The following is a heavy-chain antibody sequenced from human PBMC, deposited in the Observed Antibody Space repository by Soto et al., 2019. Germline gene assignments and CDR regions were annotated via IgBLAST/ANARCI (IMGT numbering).Heavy chain of an antibody. D-gene: IGHD3-10*01. CDR2: ISYDGSNK. CDR1: GFTFSSYG. Sequence: QVQLVESGGGVVQPGRSLRLSCAASGFTFSSYGMHWVRQAPGKGLEWVAVISYDGSNKYYADSVKGRFTISRDNSKNTLYLKMNSLGAEDTAVYYCAKTYYYGSGSYVNGMDVWGQGTTVTVSS. V-gene: IGHV3-30*18. CDR3: AKTYYYGSGSYVNGMDV. J-gene: IGHJ6*02.